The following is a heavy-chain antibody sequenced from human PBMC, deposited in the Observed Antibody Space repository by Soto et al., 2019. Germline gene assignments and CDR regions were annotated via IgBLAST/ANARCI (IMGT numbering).Heavy chain of an antibody. CDR3: ARVWVSRDCSSTSCYASDYGMDV. CDR2: INHSGST. Sequence: SETLSLTCAVYGGSFSGYYWSWIRQPPGKGLEWIGEINHSGSTNYNPSLKSRVTISVDTSKNQFSLKLSSVTAADTAVYYCARVWVSRDCSSTSCYASDYGMDVWGQGTTVT. CDR1: GGSFSGYY. V-gene: IGHV4-34*01. D-gene: IGHD2-2*01. J-gene: IGHJ6*02.